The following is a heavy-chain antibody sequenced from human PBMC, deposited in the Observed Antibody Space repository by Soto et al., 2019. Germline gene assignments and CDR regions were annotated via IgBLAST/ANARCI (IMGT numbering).Heavy chain of an antibody. CDR2: ISGSGGST. J-gene: IGHJ6*02. D-gene: IGHD3-3*01. Sequence: EVQLLESGGGLVQPGGSLRLSCAASGFTFSSYAMSWVRQAPGKGLEWVSAISGSGGSTYYADSVKGRFTISRDNSKNTLYLQMNNLRAEDTAVYYCAKEGSDFWSGPSGMDVWGQGTTVTVSS. CDR1: GFTFSSYA. CDR3: AKEGSDFWSGPSGMDV. V-gene: IGHV3-23*01.